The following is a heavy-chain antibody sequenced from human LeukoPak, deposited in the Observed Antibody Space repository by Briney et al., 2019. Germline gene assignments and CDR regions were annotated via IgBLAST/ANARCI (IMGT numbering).Heavy chain of an antibody. CDR1: VCTFSSSA. Sequence: GGSLRLSCLASVCTFSSSAMHWVRQAPGKGLEYVSAISSNGGSTYYADSVKGRFTISRDNSKNTLYLQMGSLRAEDTAVYYCVKAGYCSSTSCYIAFDIWGQGTMVTVSS. J-gene: IGHJ3*02. CDR2: ISSNGGST. D-gene: IGHD2-2*02. V-gene: IGHV3-64D*06. CDR3: VKAGYCSSTSCYIAFDI.